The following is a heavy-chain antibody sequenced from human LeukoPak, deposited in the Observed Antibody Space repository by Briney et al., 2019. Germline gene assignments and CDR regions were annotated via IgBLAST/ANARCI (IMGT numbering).Heavy chain of an antibody. J-gene: IGHJ4*01. Sequence: PGGSLRLSCAASGFTFSDYYMSWIRQAPGEGLEYISYIGSSGTTLFYADSVKGRFTISRDNAKNSLYLEMNNLRAEDTALYYCATSAHSSGNDWGHGTLVTVSS. CDR1: GFTFSDYY. CDR3: ATSAHSSGND. D-gene: IGHD3-22*01. V-gene: IGHV3-11*04. CDR2: IGSSGTTL.